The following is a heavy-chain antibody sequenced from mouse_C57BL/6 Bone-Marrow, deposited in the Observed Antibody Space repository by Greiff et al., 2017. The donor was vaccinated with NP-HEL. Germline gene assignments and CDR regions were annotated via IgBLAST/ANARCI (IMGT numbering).Heavy chain of an antibody. CDR3: ARWAYYGSGKFVFDY. V-gene: IGHV14-3*01. Sequence: VQLQQSVAELVRPGASVKLSCTASGFNIKNTYMHWVKQRPEQGLEWIGRIDPANGNTKYAPKFQGKATITADTSSNTAYLQLSSLTSEDTAICYCARWAYYGSGKFVFDYWGQGTTLTVSS. CDR2: IDPANGNT. J-gene: IGHJ2*01. CDR1: GFNIKNTY. D-gene: IGHD1-1*01.